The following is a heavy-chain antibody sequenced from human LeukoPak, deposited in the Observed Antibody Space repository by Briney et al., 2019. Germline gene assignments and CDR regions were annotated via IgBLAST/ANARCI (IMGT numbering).Heavy chain of an antibody. Sequence: SETLSLTCTVSGGSIRSYYWSWIRQPAGKGLEWIGRIYTSGSTNYNPSLKSRVTMSVDTSKNQFSLKLSSVTAADTAVYYCARDRDLLWFGELSVWFDPWGQGTLVTVSS. J-gene: IGHJ5*02. CDR2: IYTSGST. CDR3: ARDRDLLWFGELSVWFDP. D-gene: IGHD3-10*01. CDR1: GGSIRSYY. V-gene: IGHV4-4*07.